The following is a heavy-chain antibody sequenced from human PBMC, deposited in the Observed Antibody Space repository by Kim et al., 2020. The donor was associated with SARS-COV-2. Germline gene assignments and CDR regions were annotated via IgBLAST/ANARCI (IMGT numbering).Heavy chain of an antibody. CDR1: GFTFSNAW. J-gene: IGHJ4*02. Sequence: GGSLRLSCAASGFTFSNAWMSWVRQAPGKGLEWVGRIKSKTDGETTHYAAPVKGRFTISRDDSKNTLYVQMNSLKTEDTALYYCTTDGGKYWGQGILVTVSS. V-gene: IGHV3-15*01. CDR2: IKSKTDGETT. CDR3: TTDGGKY. D-gene: IGHD3-16*01.